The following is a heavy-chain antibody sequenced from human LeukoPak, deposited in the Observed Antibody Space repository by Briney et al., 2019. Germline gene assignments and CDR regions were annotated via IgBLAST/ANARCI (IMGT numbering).Heavy chain of an antibody. J-gene: IGHJ4*02. D-gene: IGHD2-2*01. CDR1: GFTFSSYG. CDR3: AKDRWGYCSSTSCYGDFDY. Sequence: GGSLRPSCAASGFTFSSYGMHWVRQAPGKGLEWVAFIRYDGSNKYYADSVKGRFTISRDNSKNTLYLQMNSLRAEDTAVYYCAKDRWGYCSSTSCYGDFDYWGQGTLVTVSS. V-gene: IGHV3-30*02. CDR2: IRYDGSNK.